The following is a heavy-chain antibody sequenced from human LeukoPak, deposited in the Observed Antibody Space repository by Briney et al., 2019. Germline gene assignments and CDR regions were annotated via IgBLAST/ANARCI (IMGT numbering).Heavy chain of an antibody. CDR1: GGSISSSSYY. V-gene: IGHV4-39*01. Sequence: SSETLSLTCTVSGGSISSSSYYWGWIRQPPGKGLEWIGSIYYSGSTFYNPSLKSRVTISVDTSKNQFSLKMSSVTAADTAVYYCARAPRYGYSYGHNWFDPWGQGTLVTVSS. D-gene: IGHD5-18*01. CDR2: IYYSGST. CDR3: ARAPRYGYSYGHNWFDP. J-gene: IGHJ5*02.